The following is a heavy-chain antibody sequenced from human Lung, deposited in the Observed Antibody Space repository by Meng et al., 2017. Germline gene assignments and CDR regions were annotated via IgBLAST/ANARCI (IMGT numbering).Heavy chain of an antibody. Sequence: QVQPPQWGAGLVKPSQTLSLTCVVSGGSVSDYYWSWIRQPPGKGLEWIGEINHSGSTNYNPSLESRATISVDTSQNNLSLKLSSVTAADSAVYYCARGPTTMAHDFDYWGQGTLVTVSS. D-gene: IGHD4-11*01. CDR1: GGSVSDYY. CDR2: INHSGST. J-gene: IGHJ4*02. V-gene: IGHV4-34*01. CDR3: ARGPTTMAHDFDY.